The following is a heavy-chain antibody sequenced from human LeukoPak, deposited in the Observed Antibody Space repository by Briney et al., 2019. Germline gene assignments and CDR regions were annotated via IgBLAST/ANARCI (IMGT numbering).Heavy chain of an antibody. CDR1: GFTFSSYG. CDR3: ARALPGYYGSGSYLDV. D-gene: IGHD3-10*01. Sequence: GGSLRLSCSASGFTFSSYGMSWVRQAPGKGLEWVSSISSSSSYIYYADSVKGRFTISRDNAKNSLYLQMNSLRAEDTAAYYCARALPGYYGSGSYLDVWGKGTTVTVSS. V-gene: IGHV3-21*01. CDR2: ISSSSSYI. J-gene: IGHJ6*04.